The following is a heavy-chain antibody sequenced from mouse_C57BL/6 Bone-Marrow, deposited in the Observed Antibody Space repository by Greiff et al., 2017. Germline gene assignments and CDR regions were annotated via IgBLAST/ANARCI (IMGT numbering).Heavy chain of an antibody. CDR3: ARDNYPYFDY. V-gene: IGHV1-54*01. J-gene: IGHJ2*01. CDR1: GYAFTHYL. CDR2: INPGSGGT. D-gene: IGHD1-3*01. Sequence: VQLQQSGAELVRPGTSVKVSCKASGYAFTHYLIEWVKQRPGQGLEWIGVINPGSGGTNYNEKFKGKATLTADKSSSTAYMQLSSLTSEDSAVYFCARDNYPYFDYWGQGTTLTVSS.